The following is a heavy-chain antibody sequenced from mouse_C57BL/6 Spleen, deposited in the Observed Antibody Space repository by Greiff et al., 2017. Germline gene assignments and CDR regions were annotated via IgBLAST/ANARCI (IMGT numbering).Heavy chain of an antibody. Sequence: VQLQQPGAELVRPGSSVKLSCKASGYTFTSYWMDWVKQRPGQGLEWIGNIYPSDSETHYNQKFKDKATLTVDKSSSTAYMQLSGLAAEDSAVYYCAVRSVNWYFDVWGTGTTVTVSS. J-gene: IGHJ1*03. CDR2: IYPSDSET. V-gene: IGHV1-61*01. CDR3: AVRSVNWYFDV. CDR1: GYTFTSYW.